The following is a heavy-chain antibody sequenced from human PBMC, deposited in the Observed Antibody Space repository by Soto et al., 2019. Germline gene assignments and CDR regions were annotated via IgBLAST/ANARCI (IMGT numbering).Heavy chain of an antibody. V-gene: IGHV1-18*04. Sequence: QVQLLQSGAEVKKPGASVKVSCKASGYKFTTYGITWVRQAPGQGLEWLGGISTYNGNTDYAQHLQDRVTMTTETSTSRAYLEVRRLTSDDTAVYFCARGLGTNGLDVWCHGTTVTVSS. CDR2: ISTYNGNT. D-gene: IGHD7-27*01. J-gene: IGHJ6*02. CDR1: GYKFTTYG. CDR3: ARGLGTNGLDV.